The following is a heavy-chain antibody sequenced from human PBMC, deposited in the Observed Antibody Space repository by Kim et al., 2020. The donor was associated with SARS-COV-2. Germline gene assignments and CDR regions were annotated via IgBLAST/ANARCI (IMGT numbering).Heavy chain of an antibody. Sequence: GGSLRLSCAASGFTFSSFAMSWVRQVPGKGLEWVSVINGDGGLTFYADSVKGRFTISRDNSKNTLYLQMYSLRADDTAVYYCAILFHYGSGVRPNYFAYWGQGTLDSVSS. CDR1: GFTFSSFA. CDR3: AILFHYGSGVRPNYFAY. D-gene: IGHD3-10*01. J-gene: IGHJ4*02. CDR2: INGDGGLT. V-gene: IGHV3-23*01.